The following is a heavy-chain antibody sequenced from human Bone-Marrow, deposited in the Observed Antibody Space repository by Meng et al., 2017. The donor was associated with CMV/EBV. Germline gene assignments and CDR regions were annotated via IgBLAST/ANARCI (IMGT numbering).Heavy chain of an antibody. CDR2: IKSKTDGGTT. V-gene: IGHV3-15*01. D-gene: IGHD3-3*01. Sequence: GESLKISCAASGFTFSNAWMSWVRQAPGKGLEWVGRIKSKTDGGTTDYAAPVKGRFTISRDNSKNTLYLQMNSLRAEDTAVYYCAKDPLRRITVFGVAMRGYYFDYWGQGTLVTVSS. CDR3: AKDPLRRITVFGVAMRGYYFDY. J-gene: IGHJ4*02. CDR1: GFTFSNAW.